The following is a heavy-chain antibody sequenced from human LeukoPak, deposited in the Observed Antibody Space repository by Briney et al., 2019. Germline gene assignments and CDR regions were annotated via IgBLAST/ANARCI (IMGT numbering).Heavy chain of an antibody. J-gene: IGHJ3*02. CDR2: IKQDGSEK. CDR3: ARNTYYYERSGWKAFDI. V-gene: IGHV3-7*01. CDR1: GVTFSIYW. Sequence: GGSLRLSCAASGVTFSIYWMSWVRQAPGKGLEWVANIKQDGSEKYYVDSVRGRFTISGDNAKNSLYLQMNSLRVEDTAVYYCARNTYYYERSGWKAFDIWGQGTMVTVSS. D-gene: IGHD3-22*01.